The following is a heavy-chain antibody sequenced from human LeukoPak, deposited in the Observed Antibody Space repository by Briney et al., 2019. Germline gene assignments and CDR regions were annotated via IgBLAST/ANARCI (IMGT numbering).Heavy chain of an antibody. V-gene: IGHV3-30-3*01. CDR1: GFTFSTYF. Sequence: QPGRSLRLSCAASGFTFSTYFMHWVRQAPGKGLDWVADIASDGSHTFYVESVKGRFTISRDNSKNTLYLQMNSLRAEDTAVYFCARERQDTILHSGAFDIWGQGTMVTVSS. J-gene: IGHJ3*02. CDR2: IASDGSHT. CDR3: ARERQDTILHSGAFDI. D-gene: IGHD2-21*01.